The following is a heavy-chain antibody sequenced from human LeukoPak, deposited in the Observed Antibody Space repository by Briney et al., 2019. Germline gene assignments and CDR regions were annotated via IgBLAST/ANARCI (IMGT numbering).Heavy chain of an antibody. Sequence: GGSLRLSCVVSGFTFSSYSMHWVRQAPGKGLEWVAVISYDGSNTYYADSVKGRFTISRDKSKKTLYLQMNNLRSEDTAVYYCARDMGSSAWGYDYYFMDVWGKGTTVTVSS. V-gene: IGHV3-30*04. CDR1: GFTFSSYS. J-gene: IGHJ6*03. D-gene: IGHD6-19*01. CDR2: ISYDGSNT. CDR3: ARDMGSSAWGYDYYFMDV.